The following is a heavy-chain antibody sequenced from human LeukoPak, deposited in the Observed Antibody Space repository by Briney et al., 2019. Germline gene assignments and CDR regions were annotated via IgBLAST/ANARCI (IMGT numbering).Heavy chain of an antibody. J-gene: IGHJ6*02. V-gene: IGHV3-30*18. CDR2: ISYDGSNK. CDR1: GFTFSSYG. Sequence: GGSLRLSCAASGFTFSSYGMHWVRQAPGKGLGWVAVISYDGSNKYYADSVKGRFTISRDNSKNTLYLQMNSLRAEDTAVYYCAKAEDTLNYYYYYGMDVWGQGTTVTVSS. CDR3: AKAEDTLNYYYYYGMDV.